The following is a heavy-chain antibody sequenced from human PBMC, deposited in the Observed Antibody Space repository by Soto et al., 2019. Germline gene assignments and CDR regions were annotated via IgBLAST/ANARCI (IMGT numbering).Heavy chain of an antibody. J-gene: IGHJ4*02. V-gene: IGHV3-15*07. CDR2: IKSKTDGGTT. Sequence: GGSLRLSCAASGFTFSNAWMNWVRQAPGKGLEWVGRIKSKTDGGTTDYAAPVKGRFTISRDDSKNTLYLQMNSLKTEDTAVYYCTTDEPPPAAIGVYRAQNDYWGQGTLVTVSS. CDR3: TTDEPPPAAIGVYRAQNDY. CDR1: GFTFSNAW. D-gene: IGHD2-2*01.